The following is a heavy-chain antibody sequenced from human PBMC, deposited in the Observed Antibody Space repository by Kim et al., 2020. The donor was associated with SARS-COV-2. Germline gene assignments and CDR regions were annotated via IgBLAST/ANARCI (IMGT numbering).Heavy chain of an antibody. J-gene: IGHJ4*02. D-gene: IGHD3-9*01. V-gene: IGHV4-34*01. CDR3: AREYYDILTGYSNFDY. Sequence: SLKSRVTISVDTSKNQFSLKLSSVTAADTAVYYCAREYYDILTGYSNFDYWGQGTLVTVSS.